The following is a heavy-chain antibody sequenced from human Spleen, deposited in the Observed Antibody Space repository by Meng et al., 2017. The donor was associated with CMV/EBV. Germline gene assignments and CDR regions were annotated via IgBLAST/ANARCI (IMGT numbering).Heavy chain of an antibody. CDR2: IYYSGST. D-gene: IGHD2-2*02. J-gene: IGHJ4*02. Sequence: GSLRLSCTVSGGSISSYYWSWIRQPPGKGLEWIGYIYYSGSTNYNPSLKSRVTISVDTSKNQFSLKLSSVTAADTAVYYCARYQLLYSNYFDYWGQGTLVTVS. V-gene: IGHV4-59*01. CDR3: ARYQLLYSNYFDY. CDR1: GGSISSYY.